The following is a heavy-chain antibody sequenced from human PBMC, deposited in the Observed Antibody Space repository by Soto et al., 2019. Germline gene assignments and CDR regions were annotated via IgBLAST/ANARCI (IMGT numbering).Heavy chain of an antibody. D-gene: IGHD1-26*01. CDR2: IIPIFGTA. CDR3: ASVRGATTISWFDP. V-gene: IGHV1-69*01. J-gene: IGHJ5*02. Sequence: VRLVQSGLGVKTPGPSVKASARAPEGPSSSLAISGGRQAPGQGLGWMGGIIPIFGTANYAQKFQGRVTITADESTSTAYMELSSLRSEDTAVYYCASVRGATTISWFDPWGQGTLVTVSS. CDR1: EGPSSSLA.